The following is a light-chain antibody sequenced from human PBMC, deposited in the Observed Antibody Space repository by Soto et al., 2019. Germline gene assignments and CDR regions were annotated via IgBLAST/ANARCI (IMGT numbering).Light chain of an antibody. J-gene: IGLJ2*01. V-gene: IGLV2-8*01. Sequence: QSALTQPPSASGAPGQSVTISCTGTRTNVGYYNDVSWYQQHPGKATKLMIYEVSKRPAGLPDRFSGSKSGNTASLTGSGLKAEEEDDYYGSSDGGRVPVIFGGGTKLTVL. CDR1: RTNVGYYND. CDR3: SSDGGRVPVI. CDR2: EVS.